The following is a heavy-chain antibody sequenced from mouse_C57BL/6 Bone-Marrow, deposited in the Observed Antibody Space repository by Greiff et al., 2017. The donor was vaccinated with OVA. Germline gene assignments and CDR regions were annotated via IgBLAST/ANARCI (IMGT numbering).Heavy chain of an antibody. D-gene: IGHD3-2*02. V-gene: IGHV1-81*01. CDR2: IYPRSGNT. Sequence: VQLQQSGAELARPGASVKLSCKASGYTFTSYGISWVKQRTGQGLEWIGEIYPRSGNTYYNEKFKGKATLTADKSSSTAYMELRSLTSEDSAVYFCARSRAAQATYYYAMDYWGQGTSVTVSS. J-gene: IGHJ4*01. CDR3: ARSRAAQATYYYAMDY. CDR1: GYTFTSYG.